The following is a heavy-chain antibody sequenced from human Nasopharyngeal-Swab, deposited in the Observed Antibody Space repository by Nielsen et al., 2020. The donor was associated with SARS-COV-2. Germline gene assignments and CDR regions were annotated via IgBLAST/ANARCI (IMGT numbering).Heavy chain of an antibody. CDR3: TRRNDC. J-gene: IGHJ4*02. Sequence: GGSLRLSCAASGFTVSSSYMSWVRQAPGKGLEWISLMFSGGSAYYAGSVEVRFTVSRDESRNTLYLQMNNLRAEDTAVYYCTRRNDCWGQGTLVTVSS. V-gene: IGHV3-53*01. CDR2: MFSGGSA. CDR1: GFTVSSSY.